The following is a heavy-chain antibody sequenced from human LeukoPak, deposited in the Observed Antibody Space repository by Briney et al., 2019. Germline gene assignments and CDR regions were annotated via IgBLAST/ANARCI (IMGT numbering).Heavy chain of an antibody. D-gene: IGHD3-9*01. J-gene: IGHJ5*02. CDR1: GGSISSGGYS. Sequence: PSETLSLTCAVSGGSISSGGYSWSRIRQPPGKGLEWIGYIYHSGSTYYNPSLKSRVTISVDRSKNQFSLKLSSVTAADTAVYYCPRGGDILTGYGWFDPWGQGTLVTVSS. V-gene: IGHV4-30-2*01. CDR2: IYHSGST. CDR3: PRGGDILTGYGWFDP.